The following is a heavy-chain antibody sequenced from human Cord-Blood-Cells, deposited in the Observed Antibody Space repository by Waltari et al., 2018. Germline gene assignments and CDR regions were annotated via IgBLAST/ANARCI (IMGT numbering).Heavy chain of an antibody. J-gene: IGHJ6*02. CDR3: ARDVSNYEGMDV. CDR1: GFTVSSNY. Sequence: EVQLVESGGGLIQPGGSLRLSCAASGFTVSSNYMSWVRQAPGKGLEGVSVIYGGGSKYYADSVKGRFTISRDNSKNTLYLQMNSLRAEDTAVYYCARDVSNYEGMDVWGQGTTVTVSS. V-gene: IGHV3-53*01. CDR2: IYGGGSK. D-gene: IGHD4-4*01.